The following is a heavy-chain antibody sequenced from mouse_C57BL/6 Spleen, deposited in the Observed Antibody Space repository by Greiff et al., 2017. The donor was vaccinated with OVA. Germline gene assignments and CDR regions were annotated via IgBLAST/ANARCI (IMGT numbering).Heavy chain of an antibody. CDR3: ARRGYYWYFDV. CDR2: IDPSDSYT. J-gene: IGHJ1*03. Sequence: QVQLQQSGAELVKPGASVKLSCKASGYTFTSYWMQWVKQRPGQGLEWIGEIDPSDSYTNYNQKFKGKATLTVDTSSSTAYMQLSSLTSEYSAVYYCARRGYYWYFDVWGTGTTVTVSS. V-gene: IGHV1-50*01. D-gene: IGHD2-2*01. CDR1: GYTFTSYW.